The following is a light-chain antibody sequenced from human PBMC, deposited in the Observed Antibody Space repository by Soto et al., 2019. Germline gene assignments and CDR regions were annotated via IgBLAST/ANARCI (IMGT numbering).Light chain of an antibody. CDR1: SSDVGGYNF. J-gene: IGLJ3*02. CDR3: SSWTSRTTQV. CDR2: EVD. V-gene: IGLV2-14*01. Sequence: QSALTQPASVSGSPGQSITISCTGTSSDVGGYNFVSWYQQYPGKAPKLIIYEVDSRPSGVSNRFSGSKSGNTASLTISGLRAEDGADYYCSSWTSRTTQVLGGGTKLTVL.